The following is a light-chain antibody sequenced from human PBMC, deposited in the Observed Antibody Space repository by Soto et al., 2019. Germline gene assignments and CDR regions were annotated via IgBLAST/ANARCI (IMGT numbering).Light chain of an antibody. CDR1: QTISSW. CDR2: AAS. CDR3: QQSYNSPQT. V-gene: IGKV1-39*01. Sequence: DIQMTHSPSTLSGSVGARVTITCRASQTISSWLAWYQQKPGKPPRLLIYAASSLQSGVPSRFSGSGSGTDFTLTISSLQPEDFATYSCQQSYNSPQTFGQGTKVDI. J-gene: IGKJ1*01.